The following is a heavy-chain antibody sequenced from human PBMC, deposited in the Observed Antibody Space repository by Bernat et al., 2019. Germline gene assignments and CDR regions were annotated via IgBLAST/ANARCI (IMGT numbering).Heavy chain of an antibody. D-gene: IGHD4-17*01. J-gene: IGHJ4*02. Sequence: QLQLQESGPGLVKPSETLSLTCTVSGGSISSSSYYWGWIRQPPGKGLEWIGSIYYSGSTYYNPSLKSRVTISVDTSKNQFSLKLSSVTAADTAEYYCARDTIMTTVTTVEFDYWGQGTLVTVSS. CDR1: GGSISSSSYY. CDR2: IYYSGST. CDR3: ARDTIMTTVTTVEFDY. V-gene: IGHV4-39*01.